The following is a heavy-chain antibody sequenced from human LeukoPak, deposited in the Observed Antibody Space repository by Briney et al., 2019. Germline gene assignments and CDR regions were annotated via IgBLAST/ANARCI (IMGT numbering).Heavy chain of an antibody. D-gene: IGHD2/OR15-2a*01. CDR3: ARIRLNAIVPPDY. CDR2: INPNSGGT. CDR1: GYTFTGYY. Sequence: ASGKVSCKASGYTFTGYYMHWVRQAPGQGLEWMGWINPNSGGTNYAQKFQGRVTMTRDTSISTAYMELSRLRSDDTAVYYCARIRLNAIVPPDYWGQGTLVTVSS. J-gene: IGHJ4*02. V-gene: IGHV1-2*02.